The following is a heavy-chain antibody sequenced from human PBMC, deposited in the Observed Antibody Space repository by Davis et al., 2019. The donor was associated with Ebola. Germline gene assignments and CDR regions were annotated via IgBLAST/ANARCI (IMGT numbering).Heavy chain of an antibody. Sequence: PGGSLRLSCAVYGGSFSGYYWSWIRQPPGKGLEWIGEINHSGSTNYNPSLKSRVTISVDTSKNQFSLKLSSVTAADTAVYYCARAFKYDILTGFDYWGQGTLVTVSS. D-gene: IGHD3-9*01. CDR3: ARAFKYDILTGFDY. V-gene: IGHV4-34*01. CDR1: GGSFSGYY. CDR2: INHSGST. J-gene: IGHJ4*02.